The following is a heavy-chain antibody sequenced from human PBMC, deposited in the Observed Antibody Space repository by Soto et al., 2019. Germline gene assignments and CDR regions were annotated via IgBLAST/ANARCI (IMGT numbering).Heavy chain of an antibody. V-gene: IGHV4-34*01. CDR3: ARTGGDDYGDYIAY. D-gene: IGHD4-17*01. Sequence: SATLSLTCAVSGGSFSGYYWSWIRQPPGEGLEWIGEVNHSGSTNCNPSLKSRVTISVDTSKNQFSLKLTSVTAADTALYYCARTGGDDYGDYIAYWGQGTLVTVSS. J-gene: IGHJ4*02. CDR2: VNHSGST. CDR1: GGSFSGYY.